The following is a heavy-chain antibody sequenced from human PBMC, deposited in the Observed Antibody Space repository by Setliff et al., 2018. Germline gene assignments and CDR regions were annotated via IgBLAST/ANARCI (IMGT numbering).Heavy chain of an antibody. CDR3: ARGNGATTGWFDP. J-gene: IGHJ5*02. CDR1: GGSISSYY. Sequence: PSETLSLTCTVSGGSISSYYWSWIRQAPGKGLEWIGDFYFRGSHYYKPSLESRLSISVDTSKNQLSLTLTSVTAADTAIYYCARGNGATTGWFDPWGQGTLVTVSS. CDR2: FYFRGSH. D-gene: IGHD4-17*01. V-gene: IGHV4-59*04.